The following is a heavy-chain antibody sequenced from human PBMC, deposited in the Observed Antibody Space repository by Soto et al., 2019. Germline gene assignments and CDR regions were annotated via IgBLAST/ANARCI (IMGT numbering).Heavy chain of an antibody. D-gene: IGHD3-16*01. V-gene: IGHV4-59*01. Sequence: SETLSLTCTVSGGSISSYYWSWIRQPPGKGLEWIGYIYYSGSTNYNPSLKSRVTISVDTSKNQFSLKLSSVTAADTAVYYCARAWDYYYYYYMDVWGKGTTVTVSS. CDR1: GGSISSYY. CDR3: ARAWDYYYYYYMDV. J-gene: IGHJ6*03. CDR2: IYYSGST.